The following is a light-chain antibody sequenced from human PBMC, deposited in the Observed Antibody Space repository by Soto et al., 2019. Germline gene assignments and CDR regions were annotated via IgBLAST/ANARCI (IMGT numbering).Light chain of an antibody. V-gene: IGKV3-20*01. CDR2: GAS. CDR3: QQYVTSPEWT. J-gene: IGKJ1*01. Sequence: EIVLTQSPGTLSLSPGERATLSCRASQSVSSSYLAWYQQKPGQAPRLLIYGASSRATGIPDRFSGSGSGTDFTLTISRLEAEDFAVYYCQQYVTSPEWTFGQGTKV. CDR1: QSVSSSY.